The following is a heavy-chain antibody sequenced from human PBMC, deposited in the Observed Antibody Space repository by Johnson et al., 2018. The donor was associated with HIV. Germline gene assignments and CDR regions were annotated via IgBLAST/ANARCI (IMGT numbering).Heavy chain of an antibody. J-gene: IGHJ3*02. V-gene: IGHV3-30-3*01. D-gene: IGHD1-26*01. CDR1: GFTFSSYA. CDR3: AKDGGSYGGAFDI. Sequence: QVHLVESGGGVVQPGRSLRLSCAASGFTFSSYAMHWVRQAPGKGLEWVAVISDDGSNKYYGDSVKGRFTISRDNSKNTLYLQMNSLRAEDTAVYYCAKDGGSYGGAFDIWGQGTMVTVSS. CDR2: ISDDGSNK.